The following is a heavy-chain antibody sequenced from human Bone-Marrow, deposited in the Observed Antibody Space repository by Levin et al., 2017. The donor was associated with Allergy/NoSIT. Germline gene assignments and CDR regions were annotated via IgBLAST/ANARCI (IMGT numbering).Heavy chain of an antibody. D-gene: IGHD1-26*01. J-gene: IGHJ3*02. CDR1: GYTFTSYG. V-gene: IGHV1-18*01. CDR2: ISAYNGNT. Sequence: GESLKISCKASGYTFTSYGISWVRQAPGQGLEWMGWISAYNGNTNYAQKLQGRVTMTTDTSTSTAYMELRSLRSDDTAVYYCARGIVGHRRAFDIWGQGTMVTVSS. CDR3: ARGIVGHRRAFDI.